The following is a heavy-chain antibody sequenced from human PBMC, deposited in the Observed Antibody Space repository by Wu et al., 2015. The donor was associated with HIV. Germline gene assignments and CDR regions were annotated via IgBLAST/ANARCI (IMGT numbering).Heavy chain of an antibody. CDR1: GNTFNA. CDR2: IIPLFGTT. D-gene: IGHD6-19*01. J-gene: IGHJ4*02. V-gene: IGHV1-69*05. CDR3: ATPRSPGFSSAWPTYFDY. Sequence: QVQLVQSGAEVKKPGSSVKISCKASGNTFNAINWVRQAPGRGLEWMGGIIPLFGTTDYSQIFQGRITITTDESTSTAYLRLTTLRSEDTAVYYCATPRSPGFSSAWPTYFDYWGQGTLVTVS.